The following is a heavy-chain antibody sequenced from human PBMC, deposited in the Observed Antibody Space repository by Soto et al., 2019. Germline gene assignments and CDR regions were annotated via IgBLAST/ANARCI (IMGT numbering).Heavy chain of an antibody. CDR2: MNPNSGNT. CDR1: GYTFTSYD. CDR3: ARGLQVFYDFWSGYSHAYYGLDV. J-gene: IGHJ6*02. V-gene: IGHV1-8*01. D-gene: IGHD3-3*01. Sequence: AASVKVSCKASGYTFTSYDINWVRQATGQGLEWMGWMNPNSGNTGYAQKFQGRVTMTRNTSISTAYMELSSLRSEDTAVYYCARGLQVFYDFWSGYSHAYYGLDVWGRGTTVTVSS.